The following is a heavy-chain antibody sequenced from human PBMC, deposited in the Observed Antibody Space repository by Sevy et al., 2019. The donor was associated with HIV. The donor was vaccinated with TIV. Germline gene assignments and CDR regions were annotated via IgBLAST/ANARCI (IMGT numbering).Heavy chain of an antibody. CDR2: MNPNSGNT. CDR3: ARWSGYDFWSGYSYYYYGMDV. Sequence: ASVKVSCKASGYTFTSYGINWVRQATGKGLEWMGWMNPNSGNTGYAQKFQGRVTMTRNTSISTAYMELSSLRSEDTAVYYCARWSGYDFWSGYSYYYYGMDVWGQGTTVTVSS. V-gene: IGHV1-8*01. J-gene: IGHJ6*02. D-gene: IGHD3-3*01. CDR1: GYTFTSYG.